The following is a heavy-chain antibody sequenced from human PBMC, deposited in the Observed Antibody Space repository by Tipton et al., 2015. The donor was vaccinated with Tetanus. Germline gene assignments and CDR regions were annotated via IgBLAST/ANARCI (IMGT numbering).Heavy chain of an antibody. J-gene: IGHJ4*02. CDR3: ARDPWLDY. V-gene: IGHV4-61*01. CDR1: GGSISSGSYY. Sequence: VKPSETLSLTCTVSGGSISSGSYYWSWVRQPPGKGLEWIGYLYDNGRTKYNPSLNSRVTISVDTPKKQLSLKLTSVTAADTAVYYGARDPWLDYWGQGTLVTVSS. CDR2: LYDNGRT.